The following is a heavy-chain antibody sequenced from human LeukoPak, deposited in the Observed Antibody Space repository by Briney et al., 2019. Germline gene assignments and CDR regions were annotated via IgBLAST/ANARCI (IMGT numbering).Heavy chain of an antibody. J-gene: IGHJ3*02. CDR3: AKDIDSAGYGAFEI. Sequence: GGSLRLSCAASGFTLDVFAMHWVRHAPGRGREGVSHISWNSDNITYADSVKGRFTISRDNAKNSRYLQISSLRAEDTAFYYCAKDIDSAGYGAFEIWGQGTVVTVSS. CDR2: ISWNSDNI. D-gene: IGHD3-22*01. CDR1: GFTLDVFA. V-gene: IGHV3-9*01.